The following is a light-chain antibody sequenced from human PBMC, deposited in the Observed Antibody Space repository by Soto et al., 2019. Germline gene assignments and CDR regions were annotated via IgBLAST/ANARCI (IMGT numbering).Light chain of an antibody. J-gene: IGKJ4*01. Sequence: EIVLTQSPATLSLSPGDRAVLSCRASQSVSRSLTWYQHKPGQAPRLLIYDASTRATGIPRRFSGSGSGTDFPLTISSLEPEDFAVYYCQRRSNLFGGGTTVEIK. CDR1: QSVSRS. CDR3: QRRSNL. CDR2: DAS. V-gene: IGKV3-11*01.